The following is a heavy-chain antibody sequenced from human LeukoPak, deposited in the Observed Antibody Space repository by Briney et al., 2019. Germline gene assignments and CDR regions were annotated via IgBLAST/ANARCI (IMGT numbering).Heavy chain of an antibody. CDR3: ARVLGIAVVAGTTEDNYFDP. CDR1: GGSISSYF. CDR2: INESGET. D-gene: IGHD2-21*01. Sequence: PSETLSLTCRVSGGSISSYFWTWIRQSPAKGLEWIGEINESGETDYNPSLKSRAKISIDTSRGQFYLTLRSVTAADAAMYYCARVLGIAVVAGTTEDNYFDPWGPGILVTVSS. V-gene: IGHV4-34*01. J-gene: IGHJ5*02.